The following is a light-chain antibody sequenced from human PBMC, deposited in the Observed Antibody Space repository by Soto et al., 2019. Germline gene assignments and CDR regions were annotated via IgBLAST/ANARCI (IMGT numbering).Light chain of an antibody. CDR1: QSISSW. CDR3: QQNNSYPWT. J-gene: IGKJ1*01. Sequence: DIQMTQSPSTLSASVGDRVTITCRASQSISSWLAWYQQKPGKAPKLLIYDASSLESGVPSRFSGSGYGAEFTRTISSLQPDDFSTYYGQQNNSYPWTFGQGTKVEIK. CDR2: DAS. V-gene: IGKV1-5*01.